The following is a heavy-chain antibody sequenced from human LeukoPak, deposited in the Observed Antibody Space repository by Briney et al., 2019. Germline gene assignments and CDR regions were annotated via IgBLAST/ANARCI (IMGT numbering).Heavy chain of an antibody. D-gene: IGHD3-3*01. CDR3: AKSTIFGEYYFDY. J-gene: IGHJ4*02. V-gene: IGHV3-23*01. CDR1: GFTFSSYA. Sequence: GGSLRLSCGTPGFTFSSYAMSWVRQAPGKGLEWVSAISVSGGSTYYADSVKGRFTISRDNSKNALYLQMNSLRAEDTAVYYCAKSTIFGEYYFDYWGQGTLVTVST. CDR2: ISVSGGST.